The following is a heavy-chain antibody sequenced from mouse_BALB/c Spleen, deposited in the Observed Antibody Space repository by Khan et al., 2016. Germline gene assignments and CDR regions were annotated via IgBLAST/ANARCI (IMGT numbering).Heavy chain of an antibody. CDR3: ARTGSGFAY. CDR2: INPSNGRT. CDR1: GYTFTSYW. Sequence: QVQLQQPGAELVKPGASVKLSCKASGYTFTSYWMHWVKQRPGQGLEWIGEINPSNGRTNYNEKFKSKATLTVDKSSSTDYMHLSTLASEDSAVYCCARTGSGFAYWGQGTLVTVSA. J-gene: IGHJ3*01. V-gene: IGHV1S81*02. D-gene: IGHD4-1*01.